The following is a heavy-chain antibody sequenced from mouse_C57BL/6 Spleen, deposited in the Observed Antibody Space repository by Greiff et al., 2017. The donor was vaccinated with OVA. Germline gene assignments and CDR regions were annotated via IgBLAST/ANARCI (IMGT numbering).Heavy chain of an antibody. CDR2: INPSNGGT. V-gene: IGHV1-53*01. CDR3: ARGEIYYDYEGDDAMDY. J-gene: IGHJ4*01. Sequence: QVQLQQPGTELVKPGASVKLSCKASGYTFTSYWMHWVKQRPGQGLEWIGNINPSNGGTNYNEKFKSKATLTVDKSSSTAYMQLSSLTSEDSAVYYCARGEIYYDYEGDDAMDYWGQGTSVTVSS. D-gene: IGHD2-4*01. CDR1: GYTFTSYW.